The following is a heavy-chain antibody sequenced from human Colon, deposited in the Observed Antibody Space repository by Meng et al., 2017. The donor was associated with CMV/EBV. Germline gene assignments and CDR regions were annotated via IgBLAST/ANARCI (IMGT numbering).Heavy chain of an antibody. CDR2: TYYKSRWYT. CDR1: GDNISNNRAA. V-gene: IGHV6-1*01. D-gene: IGHD6-13*01. J-gene: IGHJ5*02. Sequence: LRLSCAISGDNISNNRAAWNWIRQSPSRGLEWLGRTYYKSRWYTDYAISLNSRVTITPDTSKNHISLQLSSVTPDDTAIYYCARAVTSSWHKWFDPWGQGTLVTVSS. CDR3: ARAVTSSWHKWFDP.